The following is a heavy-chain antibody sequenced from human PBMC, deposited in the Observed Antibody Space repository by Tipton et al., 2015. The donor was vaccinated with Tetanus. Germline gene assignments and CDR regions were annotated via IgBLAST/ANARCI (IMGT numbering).Heavy chain of an antibody. J-gene: IGHJ4*02. CDR3: ARAPYSSPGKYYFDY. Sequence: TLSLTCTVSGGSITNGGYYWSWIRQPPGKGLEWIGYIYHTGGSYYNPSLKSRVTMSVDLSKNQFSLKLSSVTAADTAVYYCARAPYSSPGKYYFDYWGQGTLVTVSS. CDR2: IYHTGGS. V-gene: IGHV4-30-2*01. D-gene: IGHD4-11*01. CDR1: GGSITNGGYY.